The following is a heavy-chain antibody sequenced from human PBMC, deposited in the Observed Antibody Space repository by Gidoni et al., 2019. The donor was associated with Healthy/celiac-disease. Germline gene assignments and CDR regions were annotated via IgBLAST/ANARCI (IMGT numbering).Heavy chain of an antibody. CDR3: ARERGIQLWFSDTPGDAFDI. V-gene: IGHV3-11*06. CDR2: ISSSSSYT. Sequence: QVQLVESGGGLVKPGGSLRLSCAASGFTFSYYYMSWIRQAPGKGLEWVSYISSSSSYTNYADSVKGRFTISRDNAKNSLYLQMNSLRAEDTAVYYCARERGIQLWFSDTPGDAFDIWGQGTMVTVSS. CDR1: GFTFSYYY. J-gene: IGHJ3*02. D-gene: IGHD5-18*01.